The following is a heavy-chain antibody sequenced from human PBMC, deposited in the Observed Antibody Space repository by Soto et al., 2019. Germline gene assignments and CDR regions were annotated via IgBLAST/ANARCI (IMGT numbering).Heavy chain of an antibody. D-gene: IGHD2-15*01. V-gene: IGHV5-51*01. Sequence: PGESLKISCKGSGYSFTSYWIGWVRQMPGKGLEWMGIIYPGDSDTRYSPSFQGQVTISADKSISTAYLQWSSLKASDTAMYYCTRSGHRYCSGGSCYWNWFDPWGQGTLVTVSS. J-gene: IGHJ5*02. CDR2: IYPGDSDT. CDR3: TRSGHRYCSGGSCYWNWFDP. CDR1: GYSFTSYW.